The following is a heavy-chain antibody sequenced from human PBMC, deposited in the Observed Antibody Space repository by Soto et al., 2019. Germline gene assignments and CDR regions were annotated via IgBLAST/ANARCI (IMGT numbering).Heavy chain of an antibody. Sequence: QVQLQQWGAGLLKPSETLSLTCAVYGGSFSGYYWSWIRQPPGKGLEWIGEINHSGSTNYNPSLKSRVIISVDTSKNQFSLKLSSVTAANTAVYYCTTTVTRPRSYYYYYYMDVWGKGTTVTVSS. J-gene: IGHJ6*03. D-gene: IGHD4-17*01. CDR3: TTTVTRPRSYYYYYYMDV. V-gene: IGHV4-34*01. CDR2: INHSGST. CDR1: GGSFSGYY.